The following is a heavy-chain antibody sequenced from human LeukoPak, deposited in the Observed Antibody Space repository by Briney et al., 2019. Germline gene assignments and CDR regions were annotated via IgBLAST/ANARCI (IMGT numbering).Heavy chain of an antibody. CDR2: ISYDGSNK. J-gene: IGHJ4*02. CDR3: ARPLRGNRIAVAGTSFDY. Sequence: GGSLRLSCAASGFTFSSYAMHWVRQAPGKGLEWVAVISYDGSNKYYADSVKGRFTISRDNSKNTLYLQMNSLRAEDTAVYCCARPLRGNRIAVAGTSFDYWGKGTLVTVSS. D-gene: IGHD6-19*01. V-gene: IGHV3-30*04. CDR1: GFTFSSYA.